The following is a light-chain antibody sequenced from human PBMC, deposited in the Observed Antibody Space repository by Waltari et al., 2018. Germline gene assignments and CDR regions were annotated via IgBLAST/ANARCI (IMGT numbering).Light chain of an antibody. J-gene: IGLJ2*01. Sequence: QSVLRQPPSVSGAPGHRVTIPCPRTSPNIVTDYELYWYQQVPGTAPKPLMYVNNNRASGVPARFSGSKSGTSASLAITVLQADDEADYYCQSYDYSLRAAVFGGGTKLTVL. CDR1: SPNIVTDYE. V-gene: IGLV1-40*01. CDR3: QSYDYSLRAAV. CDR2: VNN.